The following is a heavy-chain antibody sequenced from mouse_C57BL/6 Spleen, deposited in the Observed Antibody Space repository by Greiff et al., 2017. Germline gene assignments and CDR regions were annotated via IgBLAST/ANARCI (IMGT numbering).Heavy chain of an antibody. Sequence: EVQLQQSGPELVKPGASVKISCKASGYTFTDYYMNWVKQSHGKSLEWIGDINPNNGGTSYNQKFKGKATLTVDKSSSTAYMELRSLTSEDSAVYYCARGVLRSLFDYWGQGTTLTVSS. CDR2: INPNNGGT. V-gene: IGHV1-26*01. J-gene: IGHJ2*01. CDR3: ARGVLRSLFDY. D-gene: IGHD1-1*01. CDR1: GYTFTDYY.